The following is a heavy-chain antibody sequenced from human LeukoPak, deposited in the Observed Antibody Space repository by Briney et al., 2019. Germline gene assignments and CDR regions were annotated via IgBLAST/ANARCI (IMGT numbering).Heavy chain of an antibody. CDR1: GYTFTSYY. CDR2: INPSGGST. CDR3: ARDLNTVFGSGSYYYL. V-gene: IGHV1-46*01. Sequence: ASVKVSCKASGYTFTSYYMHWVRQAPGQGLEWMGIINPSGGSTSYAQKFQGRVTMTTDTSTSTAYMELRSLRSDDTAVYYCARDLNTVFGSGSYYYLWGQGTLVTVSS. J-gene: IGHJ4*02. D-gene: IGHD3-10*01.